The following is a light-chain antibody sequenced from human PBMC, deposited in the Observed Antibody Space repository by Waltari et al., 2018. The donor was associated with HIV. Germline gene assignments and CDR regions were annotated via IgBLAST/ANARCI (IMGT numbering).Light chain of an antibody. V-gene: IGKV1-5*03. CDR2: KAS. CDR1: QNVNKW. Sequence: DIQLTQSPSTLSASVGDRVTITCRASQNVNKWLAWYQQKPGKAPTLLIYKASSLKSGVPSRFSGSGSGTVFTLTISSLQPYDCATYYCQHYDSYSCTFGQGTKVEIK. CDR3: QHYDSYSCT. J-gene: IGKJ2*02.